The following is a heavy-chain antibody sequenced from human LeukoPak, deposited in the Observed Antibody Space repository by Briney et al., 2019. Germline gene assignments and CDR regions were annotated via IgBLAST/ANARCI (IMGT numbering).Heavy chain of an antibody. CDR2: ISGSGRST. Sequence: GGSLRLSCAVSGLTFSNFKMNWVRQAPGKGLEWVSYISGSGRSTFYADSVKGRFTISRDNAKNLLYLQMSSLRVEDTAVYYCASWAGNAQSDSWTGPFDYWGQGTLVTVSS. CDR3: ASWAGNAQSDSWTGPFDY. D-gene: IGHD3/OR15-3a*01. CDR1: GLTFSNFK. J-gene: IGHJ4*02. V-gene: IGHV3-48*03.